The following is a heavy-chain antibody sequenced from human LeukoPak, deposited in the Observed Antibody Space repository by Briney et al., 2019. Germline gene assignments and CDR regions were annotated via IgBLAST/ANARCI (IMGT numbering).Heavy chain of an antibody. D-gene: IGHD5-12*01. Sequence: PGRSLRLSRAASGFMFSSYGMHWVRQAPGSGLEWVANIKQDGSEKYYVDSVKGRFTISRDNAKNSLYLQMNSLRAEDTAVYYCARAGGSDYDDYWGQGTLVTVSS. CDR2: IKQDGSEK. CDR3: ARAGGSDYDDY. CDR1: GFMFSSYG. J-gene: IGHJ4*02. V-gene: IGHV3-7*01.